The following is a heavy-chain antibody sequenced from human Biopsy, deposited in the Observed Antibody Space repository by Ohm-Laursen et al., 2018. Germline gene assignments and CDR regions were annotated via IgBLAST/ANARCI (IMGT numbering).Heavy chain of an antibody. CDR3: AKTLRDSYGSRYFDY. Sequence: GSLRLSCSASGFTFSRYGMSWVRQAPGKGLEWVSVTFESGDTTHYGDSVKGRFSVSRDNSKSTLYLQMNSLRAEDTAVYYCAKTLRDSYGSRYFDYWGQGTLVTVSS. CDR2: TFESGDTT. J-gene: IGHJ4*02. CDR1: GFTFSRYG. D-gene: IGHD5-18*01. V-gene: IGHV3-23*01.